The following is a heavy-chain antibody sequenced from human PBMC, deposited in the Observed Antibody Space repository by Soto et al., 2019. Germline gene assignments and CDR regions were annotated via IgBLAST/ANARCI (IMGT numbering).Heavy chain of an antibody. V-gene: IGHV4-59*08. CDR3: ARGDIVVVPAAIRSVTAFNY. J-gene: IGHJ4*02. D-gene: IGHD2-2*01. Sequence: SETLSLTCTVSGGSISSYYWSWIRQPPGKGLEWIGYIYYSGSTNYNPSLKSRVTISVDTSKNQFSLKLSSVTAADTAVYYCARGDIVVVPAAIRSVTAFNYWGQGTLVTVSS. CDR2: IYYSGST. CDR1: GGSISSYY.